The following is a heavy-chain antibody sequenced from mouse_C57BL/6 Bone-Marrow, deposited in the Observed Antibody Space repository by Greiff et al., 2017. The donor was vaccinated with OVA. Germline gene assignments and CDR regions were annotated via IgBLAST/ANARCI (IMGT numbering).Heavy chain of an antibody. J-gene: IGHJ3*01. V-gene: IGHV3-6*01. D-gene: IGHD3-2*02. Sequence: EVKLEESGPGLVKPSQSLSLTCSVTGYSITSGYYWNWIRQFPGKKLEWMGYISYDGSNNYNPSLKNRISITRDTSKNQFFLKLNSVTTEDTATYYCARASSGYLFAYWGQVTLVTVSA. CDR1: GYSITSGYY. CDR2: ISYDGSN. CDR3: ARASSGYLFAY.